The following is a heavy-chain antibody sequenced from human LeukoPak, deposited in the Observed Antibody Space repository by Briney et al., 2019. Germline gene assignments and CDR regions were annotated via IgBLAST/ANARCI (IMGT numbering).Heavy chain of an antibody. J-gene: IGHJ5*02. D-gene: IGHD3-3*01. Sequence: ASVKVSCKASGYTFTDYSIHWVRQAPGQGLEWVGWINPNSGGTDYLQKFQGRVNMTRDTSINTAFMELSGLRSDDTAMYYCATILYPFSSNWFDPWGQGTLVTVSS. CDR2: INPNSGGT. V-gene: IGHV1-2*02. CDR1: GYTFTDYS. CDR3: ATILYPFSSNWFDP.